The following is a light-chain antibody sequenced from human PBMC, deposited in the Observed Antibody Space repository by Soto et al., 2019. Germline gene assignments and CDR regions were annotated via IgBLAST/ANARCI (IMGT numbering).Light chain of an antibody. J-gene: IGKJ2*01. Sequence: AIQLTQSPSSLSASVGDRVTISCRASQGISSALAWYQRKPGKAPRLLTYDASSLHSGVPSRFSGSGSGTDFTLTISSLQPEDFGSYYCQHVSDYPRAFGQGTMLDIK. CDR2: DAS. V-gene: IGKV1D-13*01. CDR3: QHVSDYPRA. CDR1: QGISSA.